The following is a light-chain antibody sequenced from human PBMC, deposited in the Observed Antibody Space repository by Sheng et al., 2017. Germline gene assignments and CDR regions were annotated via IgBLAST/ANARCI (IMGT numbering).Light chain of an antibody. V-gene: IGKV3-15*01. CDR3: QQYDAWPRT. J-gene: IGKJ1*01. Sequence: EIVMTQSPATLSVSPGDTAALSCRASQSVSSLAWYQQKPGQAPRLLIYAASTRATGIPARFSGSGSGTEFILTITSLQSEDFAVYYCQQYDAWPRTFGQGTKVEIE. CDR2: AAS. CDR1: QSVSS.